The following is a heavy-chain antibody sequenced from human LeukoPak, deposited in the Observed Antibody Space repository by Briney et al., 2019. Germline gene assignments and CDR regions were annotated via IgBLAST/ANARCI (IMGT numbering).Heavy chain of an antibody. CDR3: ASTRVTTAAYDY. D-gene: IGHD4-17*01. J-gene: IGHJ4*02. V-gene: IGHV4-4*07. Sequence: SETLSLTCTVSGGSISSYYWSWIRQPAGKGLEWIGRIYTSGSTNYNPSLKSRVTMSVDTSKNQFSLKLSSVTAADTAVYYCASTRVTTAAYDYCGQGTLVTVSS. CDR1: GGSISSYY. CDR2: IYTSGST.